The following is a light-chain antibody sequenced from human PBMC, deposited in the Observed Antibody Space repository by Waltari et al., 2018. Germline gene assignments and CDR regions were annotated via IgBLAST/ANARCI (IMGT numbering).Light chain of an antibody. J-gene: IGLJ3*02. Sequence: QSALTQPRSVSGSPGQSVTISCTGTNSDVGGYNYVSWYQQHAAKAPKLMIYDVSNRPSGVPDLFSGSRSGNTASLTISGLQAEDEADYYCCSDAGRYTWVFGGGTKLTVL. CDR1: NSDVGGYNY. V-gene: IGLV2-11*01. CDR2: DVS. CDR3: CSDAGRYTWV.